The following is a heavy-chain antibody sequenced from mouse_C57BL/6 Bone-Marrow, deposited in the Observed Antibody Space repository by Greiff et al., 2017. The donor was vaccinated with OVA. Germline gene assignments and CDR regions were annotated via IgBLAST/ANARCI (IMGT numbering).Heavy chain of an antibody. Sequence: VQLQQPGAELVRPGSSVKLSCKASGYTFTSYWMDWVKQRPGQGLEWIGNIYPSDSETHYNQKFKDKATLTVDKSSSTAYMQLSSLTSEDSAVYYCARRVYSNYVMDYWGQGTSVTVSS. J-gene: IGHJ4*01. CDR1: GYTFTSYW. CDR3: ARRVYSNYVMDY. D-gene: IGHD2-5*01. CDR2: IYPSDSET. V-gene: IGHV1-61*01.